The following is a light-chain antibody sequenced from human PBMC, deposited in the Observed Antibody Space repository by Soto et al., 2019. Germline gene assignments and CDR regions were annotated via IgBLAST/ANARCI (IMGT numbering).Light chain of an antibody. CDR2: GAS. J-gene: IGKJ3*01. CDR1: QSVSSSY. V-gene: IGKV3-20*01. CDR3: QQYGSSRNT. Sequence: EIVLTQSPGTLSLSPGERATLSCRASQSVSSSYLAWYQQKPGQAPRLLIYGASSRATGIPDRFSGSGSGTDFTLTISRLEPEDFGVYYCQQYGSSRNTFGPGTKVDIK.